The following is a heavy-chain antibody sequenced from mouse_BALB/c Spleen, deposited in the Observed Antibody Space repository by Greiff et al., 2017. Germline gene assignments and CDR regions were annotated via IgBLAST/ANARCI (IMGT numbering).Heavy chain of an antibody. CDR1: GFTFTHYY. CDR2: IRNKANGYTT. V-gene: IGHV7-3*02. CDR3: ARDSSGYLAWFAY. J-gene: IGHJ3*01. D-gene: IGHD3-1*01. Sequence: EVKLVESGGGLVQPGGSLRLSCATSGFTFTHYYMSWVRQPPGKALEWLGFIRNKANGYTTEYSASVKGRFTISRDNSQSILYLQMNTLRAEDSATYYCARDSSGYLAWFAYWGQGTLVTVSA.